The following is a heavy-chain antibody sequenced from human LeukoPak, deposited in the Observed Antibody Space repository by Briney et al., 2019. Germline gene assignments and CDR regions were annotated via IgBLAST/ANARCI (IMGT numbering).Heavy chain of an antibody. CDR3: ARALSGSYYQAY. Sequence: GASVKVSCKASGGTFISYAISWVRQAPGQGLEWMGGIIPIFGTANYAQKFQGRVTIPADESTSTAYMELSSLRSEDTAVYYCARALSGSYYQAYWGQGTLVTVSS. J-gene: IGHJ4*02. CDR1: GGTFISYA. CDR2: IIPIFGTA. V-gene: IGHV1-69*13. D-gene: IGHD1-26*01.